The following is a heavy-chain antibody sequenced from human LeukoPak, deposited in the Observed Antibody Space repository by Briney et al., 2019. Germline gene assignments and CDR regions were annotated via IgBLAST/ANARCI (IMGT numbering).Heavy chain of an antibody. J-gene: IGHJ1*01. V-gene: IGHV4-34*01. D-gene: IGHD6-19*01. CDR2: INHSGST. CDR1: GGSFSGYY. CDR3: ARGTKWEVAVSGSEYFQH. Sequence: SETLSLTCGVYGGSFSGYYWSWIRQPPGKGLEWIGEINHSGSTNYNPSLKSRVTISVDTSKNQFSLKLSSVTAADTAVYYCARGTKWEVAVSGSEYFQHWGQGTLVTVSS.